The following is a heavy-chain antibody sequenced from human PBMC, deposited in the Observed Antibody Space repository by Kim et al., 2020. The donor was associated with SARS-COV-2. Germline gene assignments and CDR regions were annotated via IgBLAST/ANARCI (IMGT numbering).Heavy chain of an antibody. Sequence: SETLSLTCAVYGGSFSGYYWSWIRQPPGKGLEWIGEINHSGSTNYNPSLQSRVTISVDTSKNQFSLKLSSVIAADTAVYYCSRGRGYYGSGRGGYWGQGT. CDR1: GGSFSGYY. CDR3: SRGRGYYGSGRGGY. CDR2: INHSGST. V-gene: IGHV4-34*01. J-gene: IGHJ1*01. D-gene: IGHD3-10*01.